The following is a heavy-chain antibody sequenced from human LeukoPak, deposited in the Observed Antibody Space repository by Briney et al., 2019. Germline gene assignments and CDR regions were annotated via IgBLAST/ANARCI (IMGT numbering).Heavy chain of an antibody. V-gene: IGHV3-53*01. CDR1: GFTVRSNY. J-gene: IGHJ4*02. D-gene: IGHD2-21*02. CDR2: IYSGGST. CDR3: ARSLRRGDAYDY. Sequence: GGSLRLSCAASGFTVRSNYMSWVRQAPAKGLEWVLVIYSGGSTYYADSVKGRFTISRDNSKNTLYLQMNSLRAEDTAVYYCARSLRRGDAYDYWGQGTLVTVSS.